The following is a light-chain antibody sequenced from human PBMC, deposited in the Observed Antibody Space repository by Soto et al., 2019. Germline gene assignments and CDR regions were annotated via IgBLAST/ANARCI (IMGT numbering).Light chain of an antibody. Sequence: QSVLTQPPSASGTPGQRVTISCSGSSSNIGSKYVYWYQQLPGTAPKLLMYRNNQRPSGVPGRFSGSKSGTSASLAISGLRSEDEDDYYCAACDAGVGGTAFGGGTKLTVL. CDR2: RNN. CDR1: SSNIGSKY. CDR3: AACDAGVGGTA. J-gene: IGLJ2*01. V-gene: IGLV1-47*01.